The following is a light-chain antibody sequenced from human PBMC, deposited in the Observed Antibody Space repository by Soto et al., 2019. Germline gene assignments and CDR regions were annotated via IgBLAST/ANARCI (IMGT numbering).Light chain of an antibody. V-gene: IGKV1-39*01. CDR3: QHIYSPPHT. CDR1: QDISNY. J-gene: IGKJ5*01. CDR2: AAS. Sequence: ASLGDRITITCRASQDISNYLNWYRQKPGKAPQVLIYAASNLETGVPSRFSGSGSGTDFTLTISSLQPEDSATYYCQHIYSPPHTFGQGTRLEI.